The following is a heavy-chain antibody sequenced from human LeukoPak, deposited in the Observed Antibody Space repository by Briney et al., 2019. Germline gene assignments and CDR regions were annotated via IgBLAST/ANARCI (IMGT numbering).Heavy chain of an antibody. CDR1: GSMFTHHG. Sequence: PGGSLRLSCAASGSMFTHHGMHWVRQAPGKGLEWVAVKGRFAISRDDSNDMVYLQMNGLRADDTAVYYCAKDIQRGFDYTNSLDSWGQGTLVIVSS. D-gene: IGHD4-11*01. V-gene: IGHV3-30*02. CDR3: AKDIQRGFDYTNSLDS. J-gene: IGHJ4*02.